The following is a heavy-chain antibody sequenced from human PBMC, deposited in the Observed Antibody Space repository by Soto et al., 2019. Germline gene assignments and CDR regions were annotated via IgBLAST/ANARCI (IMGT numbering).Heavy chain of an antibody. CDR3: ARHSGSYYYMDV. CDR2: VYYSGNT. J-gene: IGHJ6*03. D-gene: IGHD6-25*01. V-gene: IGHV4-39*01. Sequence: QLQLQESGPGLEKPSETLSLTCTVSGGSISSSNYYWGWIRQPPGKGLEWIGSVYYSGNTYYNPSLKSRVTMSVDTSKNQFSLKLSSVTAADTAVYYCARHSGSYYYMDVWGKGTTVTVSS. CDR1: GGSISSSNYY.